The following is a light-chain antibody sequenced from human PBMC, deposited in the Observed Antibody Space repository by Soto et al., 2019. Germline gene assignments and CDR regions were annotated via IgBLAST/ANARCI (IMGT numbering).Light chain of an antibody. Sequence: QSALTQPASVSGSPGQSITIYCTGTSSDVGDYNYVSWYQHHPGKAPKLMIYDVSDRPSGVSTRFSGSKSGNTASLTISGLQPEDEADYYCSSYTSSSTSYVFGTGTKVTVL. V-gene: IGLV2-14*03. CDR2: DVS. CDR1: SSDVGDYNY. CDR3: SSYTSSSTSYV. J-gene: IGLJ1*01.